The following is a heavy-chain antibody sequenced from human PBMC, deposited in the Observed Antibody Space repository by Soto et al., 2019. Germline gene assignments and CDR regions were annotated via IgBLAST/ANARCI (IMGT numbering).Heavy chain of an antibody. V-gene: IGHV1-18*04. Sequence: ASVKVSCKTSGYTFSNYAISWVRQAPGQGLEWMGWVSPYNGNANYTEKFQGRVSMTTDTSTTTAYMELTSLTSDDTAIYYCAREISLIMAAPDYWGQGTLVTVSS. CDR3: AREISLIMAAPDY. CDR2: VSPYNGNA. CDR1: GYTFSNYA. J-gene: IGHJ4*02. D-gene: IGHD2-8*01.